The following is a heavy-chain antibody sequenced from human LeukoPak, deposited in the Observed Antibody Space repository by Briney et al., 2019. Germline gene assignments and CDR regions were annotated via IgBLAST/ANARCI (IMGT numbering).Heavy chain of an antibody. D-gene: IGHD2-2*01. J-gene: IGHJ4*02. CDR3: ARDPKRGVEPAAIDY. V-gene: IGHV1-69*04. CDR2: IIPIIGIT. Sequence: EASVKVSCKASEGTFSSYAISWVRQAPGQGLEWMGRIIPIIGITNYAQKLQGRVTMTTDTSTSTAYMELRSLRSDDTAVYYCARDPKRGVEPAAIDYWGQGTLVTVSS. CDR1: EGTFSSYA.